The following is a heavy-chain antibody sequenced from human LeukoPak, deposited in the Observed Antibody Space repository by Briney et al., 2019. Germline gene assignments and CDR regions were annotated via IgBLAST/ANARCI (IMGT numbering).Heavy chain of an antibody. CDR2: IYSGGST. CDR3: ARALVGSGYYYSSDY. Sequence: PGGSLRLSCAASGFTVSSNYVSWVRQASGKGLEWVSVIYSGGSTYYADSVKGRFTISRDNSKNTLYLQMNSLRAEDTAVYYCARALVGSGYYYSSDYWGQGTLVTVSS. V-gene: IGHV3-53*01. D-gene: IGHD3-22*01. CDR1: GFTVSSNY. J-gene: IGHJ4*02.